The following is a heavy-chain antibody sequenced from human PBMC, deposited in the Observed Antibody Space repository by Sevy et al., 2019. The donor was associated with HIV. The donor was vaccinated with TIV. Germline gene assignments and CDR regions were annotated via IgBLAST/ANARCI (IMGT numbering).Heavy chain of an antibody. Sequence: GGSLRLSCAVSGFTFSNYWMSWVRQAPGKGLECVANINHDGGEKNYLDSVKGRFFVPRDNAKNSLYLQMDSLRAEDTAVYYCARERITGAKPDYFDYWGQGTLVTVSS. V-gene: IGHV3-7*01. D-gene: IGHD1-7*01. J-gene: IGHJ4*02. CDR3: ARERITGAKPDYFDY. CDR1: GFTFSNYW. CDR2: INHDGGEK.